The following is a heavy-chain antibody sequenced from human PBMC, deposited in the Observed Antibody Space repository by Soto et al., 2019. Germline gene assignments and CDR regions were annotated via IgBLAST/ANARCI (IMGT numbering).Heavy chain of an antibody. D-gene: IGHD3-10*01. CDR1: GYTFTIYA. CDR2: INAGNGNT. J-gene: IGHJ6*02. CDR3: ARPPRLLWFGENYYGMDV. V-gene: IGHV1-3*01. Sequence: ASVKVSCKASGYTFTIYAMHWVRQAPGQRLEWMGWINAGNGNTKYSQKFQGRVTITRDTSASTAYMELSSLRSEDTAVYYCARPPRLLWFGENYYGMDVWGQGTTVTVSS.